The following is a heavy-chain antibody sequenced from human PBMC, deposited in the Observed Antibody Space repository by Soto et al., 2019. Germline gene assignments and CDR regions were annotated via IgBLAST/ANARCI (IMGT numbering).Heavy chain of an antibody. V-gene: IGHV1-69*06. Sequence: QVQLVQSGAEVKKPGSSVKVSCKASGGTFSSHAINWVRQAPGQGLEWMGGIVPIFGTSNYAQKFQARVTIPADKSTSTAYMEISRLTFEDTALYYCARVRGDGYNSGSVYWGQGTLVTVSS. J-gene: IGHJ4*02. D-gene: IGHD3-10*01. CDR1: GGTFSSHA. CDR3: ARVRGDGYNSGSVY. CDR2: IVPIFGTS.